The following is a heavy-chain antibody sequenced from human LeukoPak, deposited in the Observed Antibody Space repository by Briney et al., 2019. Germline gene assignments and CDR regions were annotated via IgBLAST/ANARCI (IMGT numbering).Heavy chain of an antibody. J-gene: IGHJ4*02. CDR3: AKRFGSGRATRYFDY. CDR2: ISGSGGST. Sequence: GGSLRLSCAASGFTFSSYAMSWVRQAPGKGLEWVSAISGSGGSTYYADSVKGRFTISRDNSKNTLYLQMNSLRAEDTAVYYCAKRFGSGRATRYFDYWGQGTLVTVSS. CDR1: GFTFSSYA. V-gene: IGHV3-23*01. D-gene: IGHD5-12*01.